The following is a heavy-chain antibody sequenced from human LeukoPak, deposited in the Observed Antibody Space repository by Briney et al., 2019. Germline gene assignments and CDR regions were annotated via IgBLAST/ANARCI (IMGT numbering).Heavy chain of an antibody. Sequence: SETLSLTCAVYGGSFSGYYWSWIRQPPGKGLEWIGEINHSGSTNYNASFKSRVTISVDTSKNQFSLRLSSVTAADTAVYYCAPRGDIEHSYGYGKWFDPWGQGTRVTVPS. D-gene: IGHD5-18*01. CDR3: APRGDIEHSYGYGKWFDP. CDR2: INHSGST. J-gene: IGHJ5*02. V-gene: IGHV4-34*01. CDR1: GGSFSGYY.